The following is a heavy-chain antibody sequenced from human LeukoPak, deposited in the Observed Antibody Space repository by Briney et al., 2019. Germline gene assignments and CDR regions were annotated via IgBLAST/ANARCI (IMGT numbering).Heavy chain of an antibody. J-gene: IGHJ5*02. CDR2: ISSTSSHT. V-gene: IGHV3-11*05. CDR3: ARGSARWFDP. Sequence: GGSLRLSCAASGFTFSDSYMSWIRQAAGKGLEWVSYISSTSSHTNYADSVKGRFTISRDNAKKPLYLQMNSLRAEDTAVYYCARGSARWFDPWGQGTLVTVSS. CDR1: GFTFSDSY.